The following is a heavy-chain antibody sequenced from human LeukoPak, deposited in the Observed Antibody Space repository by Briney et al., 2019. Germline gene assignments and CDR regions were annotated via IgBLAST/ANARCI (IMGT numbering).Heavy chain of an antibody. V-gene: IGHV1-2*02. CDR1: GYTFTGYY. CDR3: ARRSDDFWSGYSPSY. Sequence: GASVKVSCKASGYTFTGYYMHWVRQAPGQGLECIGWINPNSGGTNYAQKFQGRVTMTRDTSISTAYMQLSRLRSDDTAAYYCARRSDDFWSGYSPSYWGQGTLVTVSS. J-gene: IGHJ4*02. CDR2: INPNSGGT. D-gene: IGHD3-3*01.